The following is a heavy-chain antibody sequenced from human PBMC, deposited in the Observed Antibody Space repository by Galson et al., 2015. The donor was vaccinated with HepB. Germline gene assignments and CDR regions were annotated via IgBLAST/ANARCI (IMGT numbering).Heavy chain of an antibody. CDR2: IWYDGSNK. Sequence: SLRLSCAASGFTFSSYGMHWVRHAPGKGLEWVAVIWYDGSNKYYADSVKGRFTISRDNSKNTLYLQMNSLRAEDTAVYYCARGAGSSWGPFDYWGQGTLVTVSS. CDR3: ARGAGSSWGPFDY. D-gene: IGHD6-6*01. V-gene: IGHV3-33*01. J-gene: IGHJ4*02. CDR1: GFTFSSYG.